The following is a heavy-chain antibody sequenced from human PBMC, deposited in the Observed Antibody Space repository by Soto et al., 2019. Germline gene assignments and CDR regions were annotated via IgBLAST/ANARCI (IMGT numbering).Heavy chain of an antibody. Sequence: QVQLQESGPGLVRPSGTVSLTCAVSGLSISSDNWWSWVRQPPGKGLEWIGEIHHSGSTNYNPSLNGRVTMSVVPSKDLFSLTLNSVTAADTAFYYCARDQGSHPGDWGQGTLVSVSS. CDR1: GLSISSDNW. J-gene: IGHJ4*02. V-gene: IGHV4-4*02. D-gene: IGHD6-13*01. CDR2: IHHSGST. CDR3: ARDQGSHPGD.